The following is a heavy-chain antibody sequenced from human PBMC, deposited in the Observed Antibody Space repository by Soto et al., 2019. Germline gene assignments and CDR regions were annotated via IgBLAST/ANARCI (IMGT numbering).Heavy chain of an antibody. Sequence: DVRLVESGGGLVRPGGSLKLSCEDFGLPKYWLAWVRQAPGKGREWVANIKQDGSEIEYVDAVKGRFTISRDNAKKSLYLQMNSLTVEDTAVYYCARGGGWLIEDWGQGIKVTVSS. D-gene: IGHD3-16*01. CDR2: IKQDGSEI. CDR3: ARGGGWLIED. J-gene: IGHJ4*02. CDR1: GLPKYW. V-gene: IGHV3-7*01.